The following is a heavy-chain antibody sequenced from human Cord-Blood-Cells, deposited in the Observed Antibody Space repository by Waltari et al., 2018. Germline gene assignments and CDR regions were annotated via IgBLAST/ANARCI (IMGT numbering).Heavy chain of an antibody. Sequence: QVQLVQSGAEVKKPGSSVKVSCKASGGTFSSYAISWVRQAPGQGLEWMGGIIPIFGTANYEQKFRGRVTITADESTSTAYMELSSLRSEDTAVYYCASGTLGYCSGGSCYENYYYYGMDVWGQGTTVTVSS. D-gene: IGHD2-15*01. CDR1: GGTFSSYA. J-gene: IGHJ6*02. V-gene: IGHV1-69*01. CDR2: IIPIFGTA. CDR3: ASGTLGYCSGGSCYENYYYYGMDV.